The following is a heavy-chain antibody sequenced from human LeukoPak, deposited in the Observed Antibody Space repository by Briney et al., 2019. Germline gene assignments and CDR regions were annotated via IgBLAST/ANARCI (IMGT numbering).Heavy chain of an antibody. CDR1: GFAFSSHG. Sequence: PGGSLRLSCGASGFAFSSHGMHWVRQAPGKGLEWLTIIWYDGSEKYYADSVKGRFTVSRDNSKNTAYLQMNSLRAEDTAVYYCARDWYDYWGQGTLVTVSS. J-gene: IGHJ4*02. CDR2: IWYDGSEK. CDR3: ARDWYDY. V-gene: IGHV3-33*01. D-gene: IGHD6-13*01.